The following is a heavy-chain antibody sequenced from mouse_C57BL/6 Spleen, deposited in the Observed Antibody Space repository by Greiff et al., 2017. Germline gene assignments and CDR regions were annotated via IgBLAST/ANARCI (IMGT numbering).Heavy chain of an antibody. CDR1: GFTFSDYG. CDR2: ISSGSSTI. CDR3: ARDYGSSYGYFDV. D-gene: IGHD1-1*01. V-gene: IGHV5-17*01. Sequence: EVKLVESGGGLVKPGGSLKLSCAASGFTFSDYGMHWVRQAPEKGLEWVAYISSGSSTIYYADTVKGRFTISRDNAKNTLFLQMTSLRSEDTAMXYGARDYGSSYGYFDVWGTGTTVTVSS. J-gene: IGHJ1*03.